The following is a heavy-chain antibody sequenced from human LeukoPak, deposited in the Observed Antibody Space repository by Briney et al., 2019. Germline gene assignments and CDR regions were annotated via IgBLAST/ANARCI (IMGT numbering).Heavy chain of an antibody. Sequence: GGSLRLSCAASGFTFSDYWMTWVRQAPGKGLEWMGGLDPEDGEIIYAQKFQGRVTMTEDTSIDTAYMELSSLRSEDTAVYYCASFRWFGGSLDYWGQGTLVTVSS. CDR2: LDPEDGEI. CDR1: GFTFSDYW. CDR3: ASFRWFGGSLDY. J-gene: IGHJ4*02. V-gene: IGHV1-24*01. D-gene: IGHD3-10*01.